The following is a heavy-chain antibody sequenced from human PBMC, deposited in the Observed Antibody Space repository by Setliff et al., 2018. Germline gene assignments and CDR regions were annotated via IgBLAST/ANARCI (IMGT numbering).Heavy chain of an antibody. J-gene: IGHJ4*02. D-gene: IGHD3-22*01. Sequence: SETLSLTCTVSGGSISSYYWSWIRQPAGKGLEWIGRIYTSGSTNYNPSLKSRVTMSVDTSKNQFSLKLSSVTAAYTAVSYCALSGRGYSDSSGHLDYWGPGPLVTVSS. CDR3: ALSGRGYSDSSGHLDY. V-gene: IGHV4-4*07. CDR1: GGSISSYY. CDR2: IYTSGST.